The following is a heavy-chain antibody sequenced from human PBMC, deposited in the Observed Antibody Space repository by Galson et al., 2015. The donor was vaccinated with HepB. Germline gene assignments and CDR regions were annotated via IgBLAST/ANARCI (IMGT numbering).Heavy chain of an antibody. V-gene: IGHV1-3*01. CDR1: GGTFSRYT. D-gene: IGHD6-19*01. Sequence: SVKVSCKASGGTFSRYTFTWVRQAPGQRLEWMGWINAGNGNTKYSQKFQGRVTITRDTSASTAYMELSSLRSEDTAVYYCAREDSYSSGWYVPDVLWFDPWGQGTLVTVSS. CDR2: INAGNGNT. CDR3: AREDSYSSGWYVPDVLWFDP. J-gene: IGHJ5*02.